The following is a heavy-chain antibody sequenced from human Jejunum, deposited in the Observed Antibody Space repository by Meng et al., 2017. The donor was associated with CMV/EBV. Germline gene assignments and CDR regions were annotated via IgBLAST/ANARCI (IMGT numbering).Heavy chain of an antibody. CDR1: GYIFNNYG. Sequence: QVQVVQSGAGVKKPGASVKVSCKASGYIFNNYGVSWVRQAPGQGPEWMGWISAYNGNTNYAQNFQGRFTMTTDTSTSTAYMELRSLRSDDTAVHYCARDLPGGTKGTWLDLWGQGTLVTVSS. D-gene: IGHD1-14*01. CDR3: ARDLPGGTKGTWLDL. V-gene: IGHV1-18*01. J-gene: IGHJ5*02. CDR2: ISAYNGNT.